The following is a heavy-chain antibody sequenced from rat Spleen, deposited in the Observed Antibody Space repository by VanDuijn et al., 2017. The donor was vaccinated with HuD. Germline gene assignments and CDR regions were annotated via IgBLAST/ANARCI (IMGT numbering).Heavy chain of an antibody. D-gene: IGHD1-11*01. CDR1: GFTFNNYD. J-gene: IGHJ3*01. V-gene: IGHV5S13*01. CDR2: ISPSGGGT. CDR3: ARPTEGIAWFVY. Sequence: EVQLVESDGGLVQPGRSLKLSCAASGFTFNNYDMAWVRQTPTKGLEWVASISPSGGGTYYRDSVKGRFTVSRDNARGTQYLQMDSLRSEDTATYYCARPTEGIAWFVYWGQGTLVTVSS.